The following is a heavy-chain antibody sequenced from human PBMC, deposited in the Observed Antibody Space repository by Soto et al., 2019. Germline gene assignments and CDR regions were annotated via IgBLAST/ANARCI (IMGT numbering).Heavy chain of an antibody. Sequence: QVQLVESGGGVVQPGRSLRLSCAASGFTFSSYGMHWVRQAPGKGLEWVAVISYDGSNKYYADSVKGRFTISRDNSKNTLYLQMTSLRAEDTAVYYCAQVVFRWAARSGPHYYYYGMDVWGQGTTVTVSS. D-gene: IGHD6-25*01. CDR1: GFTFSSYG. CDR2: ISYDGSNK. CDR3: AQVVFRWAARSGPHYYYYGMDV. V-gene: IGHV3-30*18. J-gene: IGHJ6*01.